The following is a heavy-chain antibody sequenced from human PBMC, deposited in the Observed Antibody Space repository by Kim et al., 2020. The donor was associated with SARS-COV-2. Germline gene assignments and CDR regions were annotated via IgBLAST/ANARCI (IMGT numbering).Heavy chain of an antibody. CDR1: GFTFDDYG. Sequence: GGSLRLSCAASGFTFDDYGMSWVRQAPGKGLEWVSGINWNGGSTGYADSVKGRFTIPRDNAKNSLYLQMNSLRAEDTALYYCARDESPLSGYSSGWSLDYWGQGTLVTVSS. D-gene: IGHD6-19*01. V-gene: IGHV3-20*04. CDR3: ARDESPLSGYSSGWSLDY. J-gene: IGHJ4*02. CDR2: INWNGGST.